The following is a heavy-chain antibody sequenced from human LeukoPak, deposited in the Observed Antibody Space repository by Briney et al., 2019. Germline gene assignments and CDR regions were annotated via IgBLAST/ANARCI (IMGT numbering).Heavy chain of an antibody. J-gene: IGHJ5*02. V-gene: IGHV4-59*01. CDR3: ARGGYYGSGNDFRFDP. CDR1: GGSFSGYY. D-gene: IGHD3-10*01. CDR2: IHYTGST. Sequence: PSETLSLTCAVYGGSFSGYYWSWIRQPPGKGLECIGYIHYTGSTNYNPSLKSRVTISVETSKNQFSLKLKSVTAADTAVYYCARGGYYGSGNDFRFDPWGQGTLVTVSS.